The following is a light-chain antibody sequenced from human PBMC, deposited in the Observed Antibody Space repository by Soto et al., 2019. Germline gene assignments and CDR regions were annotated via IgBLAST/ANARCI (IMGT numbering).Light chain of an antibody. V-gene: IGKV3-20*01. J-gene: IGKJ1*01. CDR3: QQYVTSPWA. CDR1: QSVSSSF. CDR2: GAS. Sequence: EIVLTQSPGTLSLSPGERATLSCRASQSVSSSFLAWYQQKPGQAPRLVIYGASNRSTGIPDRFSGSGSGTDFTLTISRLEPEYFAVYYCQQYVTSPWAFGHGTNVAIE.